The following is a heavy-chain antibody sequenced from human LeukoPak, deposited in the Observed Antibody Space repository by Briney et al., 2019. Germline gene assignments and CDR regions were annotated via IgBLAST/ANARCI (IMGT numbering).Heavy chain of an antibody. CDR1: GYTFTGYY. CDR3: ARAIKTNWNYYYYYMDV. Sequence: ASVKVSCKASGYTFTGYYMHWVRQAPGQGLEWMGWINPNSGGTNYAQKFQGRVTMTRDTSISTAYMGLSRLRSDDTAVYYCARAIKTNWNYYYYYMDVWGKGTTVTVSS. J-gene: IGHJ6*03. D-gene: IGHD1-20*01. V-gene: IGHV1-2*02. CDR2: INPNSGGT.